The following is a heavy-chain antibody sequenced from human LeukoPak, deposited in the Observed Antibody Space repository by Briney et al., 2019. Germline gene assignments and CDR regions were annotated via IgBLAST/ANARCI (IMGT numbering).Heavy chain of an antibody. J-gene: IGHJ4*01. V-gene: IGHV3-33*08. CDR3: VRTGPLSRHGWDFNY. CDR1: GFTFSSYG. Sequence: GGSLRLPCAASGFTFSSYGMHWVRQAPGKGLEWVAVIWSVGGAEYYADSVKGRFTISRDNSKNMLFLQMNSLRAEDTAVYYCVRTGPLSRHGWDFNYWGHGTLVTVSS. D-gene: IGHD6-19*01. CDR2: IWSVGGAE.